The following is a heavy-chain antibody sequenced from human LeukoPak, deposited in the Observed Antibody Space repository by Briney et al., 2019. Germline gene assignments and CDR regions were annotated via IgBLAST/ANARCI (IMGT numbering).Heavy chain of an antibody. CDR1: GFTFSDYS. J-gene: IGHJ6*03. Sequence: GGSLTLSCAASGFTFSDYSINWVRQAPGKGLEWVSSISTSSTYTFYADSVKGRFTISRDNRKNILYLQMSSLTAEDTAVYYCARDGSGFYLYYSMDVWGKGTTVTVSS. D-gene: IGHD6-25*01. CDR3: ARDGSGFYLYYSMDV. V-gene: IGHV3-21*06. CDR2: ISTSSTYT.